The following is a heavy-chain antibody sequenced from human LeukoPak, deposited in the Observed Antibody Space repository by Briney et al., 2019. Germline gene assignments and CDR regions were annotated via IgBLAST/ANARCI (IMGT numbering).Heavy chain of an antibody. CDR1: GFNFNNYN. J-gene: IGHJ4*02. CDR3: ARAGGYSG. D-gene: IGHD2-21*01. CDR2: ISSSSSYI. V-gene: IGHV3-21*01. Sequence: PGGSLRLSCAASGFNFNNYNMNWVRQAPGKGLEWVSSISSSSSYIYYADSVKGRFTISRDNAKNSLYLQMNSLRAEDTAVYYCARAGGYSGWGQGTLVTVSS.